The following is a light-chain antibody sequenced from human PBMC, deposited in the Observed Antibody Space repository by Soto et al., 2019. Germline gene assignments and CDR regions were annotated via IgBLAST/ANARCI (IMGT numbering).Light chain of an antibody. CDR3: QQYGPSLIT. Sequence: ENVLTQSPGTLSLFPGERATLSCRASQSVAYALAWYQQKPGQAPRLLISDASSRAAGVPDRFSGSGSGTDFTLTISRLEPEDFAVYYCQQYGPSLITFGQGKRLEIK. CDR2: DAS. CDR1: QSVAYA. V-gene: IGKV3-20*01. J-gene: IGKJ5*01.